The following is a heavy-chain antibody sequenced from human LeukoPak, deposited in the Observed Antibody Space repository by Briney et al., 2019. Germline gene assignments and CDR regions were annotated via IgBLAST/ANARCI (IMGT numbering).Heavy chain of an antibody. CDR1: GGSISSGDYY. V-gene: IGHV4-30-4*01. CDR3: ARGELFYDY. D-gene: IGHD1-1*01. CDR2: IYDSGNT. J-gene: IGHJ4*02. Sequence: PSQTLSLTCTVSGGSISSGDYYWTWVRQPPGKGLEWIEYIYDSGNTFYNPSLKSRVTMSADTSKNQFSLKLSSVTAADTAVYYCARGELFYDYWGQGTLVTVSS.